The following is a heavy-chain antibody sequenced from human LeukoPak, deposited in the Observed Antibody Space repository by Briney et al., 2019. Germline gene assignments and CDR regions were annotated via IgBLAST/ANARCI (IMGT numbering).Heavy chain of an antibody. J-gene: IGHJ4*02. V-gene: IGHV1-2*02. CDR1: GYTFTGYY. CDR3: ARDQSGYGDYEGFDY. CDR2: INPNSGGT. Sequence: ASVKVSCKASGYTFTGYYMHWVRQAPGQGLEWRGWINPNSGGTNYAQKFQGRVTMTRDTSISTAYMELSRLRSDDTAVYYCARDQSGYGDYEGFDYWGQGTLVTVSS. D-gene: IGHD4-17*01.